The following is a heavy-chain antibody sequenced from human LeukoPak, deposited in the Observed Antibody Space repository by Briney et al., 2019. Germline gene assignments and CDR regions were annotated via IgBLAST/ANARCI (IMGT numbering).Heavy chain of an antibody. CDR3: ARYFPVEYYFDY. J-gene: IGHJ4*02. Sequence: PSETLSLTCTVSGGSISSYYWSWIRQPPGKGLEWIGYIYYSGSTNYNPSLKSRVTISVDTSKNQFSLKLSSVTAADTAVYYCARYFPVEYYFDYWGQGTLVTVSS. CDR2: IYYSGST. D-gene: IGHD3-9*01. V-gene: IGHV4-59*01. CDR1: GGSISSYY.